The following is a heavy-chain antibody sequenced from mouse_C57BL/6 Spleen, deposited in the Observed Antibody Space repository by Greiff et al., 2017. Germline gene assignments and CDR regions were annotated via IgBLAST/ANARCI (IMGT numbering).Heavy chain of an antibody. CDR1: GFNIKDYY. J-gene: IGHJ4*01. D-gene: IGHD1-1*01. Sequence: VHVKQSGAELVKPGASVKLSCTASGFNIKDYYMHWVKQRTEQGLEWIGRIDPEDGETKYAPKFQGKATITADTSTNTAYLQLSSLTSEDTAVYYCAKASITTVVAEGAMGYWGKGTTVTVSS. V-gene: IGHV14-2*01. CDR2: IDPEDGET. CDR3: AKASITTVVAEGAMGY.